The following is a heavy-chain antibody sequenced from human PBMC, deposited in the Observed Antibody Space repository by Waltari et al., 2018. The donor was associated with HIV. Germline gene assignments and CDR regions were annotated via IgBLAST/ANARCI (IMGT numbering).Heavy chain of an antibody. J-gene: IGHJ6*02. CDR3: ATNTSKTTGSNIGLDV. V-gene: IGHV4-39*01. CDR2: MFYGGGT. Sequence: QLQLQESGPGVVKPSETLSLICTVSGGSMSSHCHYWTWLRQPPGKGLEWIGNMFYGGGTTYNPSLRSRVSMSVDTSNNMFSLKLSSVTASDTALYYCATNTSKTTGSNIGLDVWGQGTTVTVSS. CDR1: GGSMSSHCHY. D-gene: IGHD2-2*02.